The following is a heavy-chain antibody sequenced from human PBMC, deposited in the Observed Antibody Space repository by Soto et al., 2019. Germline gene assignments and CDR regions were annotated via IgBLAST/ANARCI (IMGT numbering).Heavy chain of an antibody. CDR1: GGSISSGGYS. V-gene: IGHV4-30-2*01. J-gene: IGHJ3*02. CDR2: IYHSGST. CDR3: ARAGSYYDSSGYYAIDAFDI. D-gene: IGHD3-22*01. Sequence: QLQLQESGSGLVKPSQTLSLTCAVSGGSISSGGYSWSWIRQPPGKGLEWIGYIYHSGSTYYNPSLKSRVTISVDRSKNQFSLKLSSVTAADTAVYYCARAGSYYDSSGYYAIDAFDIWGQGTMVTVSS.